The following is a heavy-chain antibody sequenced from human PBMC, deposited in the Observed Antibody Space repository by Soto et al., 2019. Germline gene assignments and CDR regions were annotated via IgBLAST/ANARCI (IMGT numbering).Heavy chain of an antibody. D-gene: IGHD2-15*01. V-gene: IGHV3-30-3*01. CDR2: ISFDGTTD. J-gene: IGHJ6*02. CDR1: GFNFNNYN. Sequence: HPGGSLRLSCVASGFNFNNYNLHWVRQAPSNSLESVAVISFDGTTDYYADSVKGRFTVSRDNFKNILSLQMDSLRPEDTAVYYCARDNRDCSAFNCYNPGRVFGLDVWGQGTTVTVS. CDR3: ARDNRDCSAFNCYNPGRVFGLDV.